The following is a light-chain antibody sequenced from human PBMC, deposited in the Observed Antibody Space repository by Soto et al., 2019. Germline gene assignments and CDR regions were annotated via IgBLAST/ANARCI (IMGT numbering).Light chain of an antibody. V-gene: IGKV1-5*03. CDR3: QHYNSYSEA. CDR1: QDIAIY. Sequence: DIQMTQSPSSLSASVGDRVTITCQASQDIAIYLTWYQQKPGKAPKLLIYKASTLKSGVPSRFSGSGSGTEFTLTISSLQPDDFATYYCQHYNSYSEAFGQGTKVELK. CDR2: KAS. J-gene: IGKJ1*01.